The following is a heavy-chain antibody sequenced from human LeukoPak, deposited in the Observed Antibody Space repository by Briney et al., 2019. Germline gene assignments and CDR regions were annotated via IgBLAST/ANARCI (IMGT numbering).Heavy chain of an antibody. CDR3: AKGNWGLAFDI. D-gene: IGHD7-27*01. J-gene: IGHJ3*02. CDR2: ITWNSDSV. V-gene: IGHV3-9*03. CDR1: GFTFDDYT. Sequence: PGGSLRLSCAASGFTFDDYTMHWVRQAPGKGLEWVSGITWNSDSVDYADSVKGRFSISRDNAKNSLYLQMNSLRAEDMALYYCAKGNWGLAFDIWGQGTMVTVSS.